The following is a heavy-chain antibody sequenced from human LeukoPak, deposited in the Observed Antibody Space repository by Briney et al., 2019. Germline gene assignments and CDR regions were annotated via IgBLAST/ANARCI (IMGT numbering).Heavy chain of an antibody. D-gene: IGHD3-9*01. CDR1: GFTFSSYG. Sequence: GGSLRLSCAASGFTFSSYGMHGVRQAPGKGLEWVAFIRYDGSNKYYADSVKGRFTISRDNSKNTLYLQMSSLRAEDTAVYYCAKDRIRYLSWFDPWGQGTLVTVSS. J-gene: IGHJ5*02. V-gene: IGHV3-30*02. CDR2: IRYDGSNK. CDR3: AKDRIRYLSWFDP.